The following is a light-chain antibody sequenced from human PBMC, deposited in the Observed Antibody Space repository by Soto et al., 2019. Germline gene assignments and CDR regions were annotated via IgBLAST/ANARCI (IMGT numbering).Light chain of an antibody. CDR1: GSDVGNYNL. CDR2: EVN. Sequence: QSALTQPASVSGSLGQSITISCSGSGSDVGNYNLVSWYQQQPGKAPKLIIYEVNKAPSGVSNRFSGSKSGNTASLTISGLQHDDESHYYCCSYAGSSIWVFGGGTQLTVL. V-gene: IGLV2-23*02. CDR3: CSYAGSSIWV. J-gene: IGLJ3*02.